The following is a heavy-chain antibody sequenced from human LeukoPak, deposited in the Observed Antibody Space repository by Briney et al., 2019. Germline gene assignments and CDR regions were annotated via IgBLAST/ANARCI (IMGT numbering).Heavy chain of an antibody. CDR3: VRHLPCFGCYYYYMDV. V-gene: IGHV4-30-2*01. Sequence: PSETLSLTCTVSGGSINSGGYYWSWIRQPPGKGLEWIGYIYQSGSTYYNPSLKGRVTISVDRSKNQFYLNLTSVTAADTAVYYCVRHLPCFGCYYYYMDVWGRGTTVTVSS. D-gene: IGHD6-19*01. CDR1: GGSINSGGYY. CDR2: IYQSGST. J-gene: IGHJ6*03.